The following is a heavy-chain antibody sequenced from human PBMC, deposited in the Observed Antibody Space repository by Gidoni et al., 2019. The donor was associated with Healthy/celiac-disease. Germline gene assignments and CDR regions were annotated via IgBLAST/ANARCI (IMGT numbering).Heavy chain of an antibody. J-gene: IGHJ5*01. D-gene: IGHD3-22*01. CDR3: AKDFYDDAGPDS. Sequence: EVQLLESGGGFVPPGRSLRLSCPASGFTFCSYAMTWVRQAPGKGLEWVSAISGGGGSTDYADSVKGRFTISRDNSKNILYLQMNSLRAEDTAVYYCAKDFYDDAGPDSWGQGTLVTVSS. CDR1: GFTFCSYA. V-gene: IGHV3-23*01. CDR2: ISGGGGST.